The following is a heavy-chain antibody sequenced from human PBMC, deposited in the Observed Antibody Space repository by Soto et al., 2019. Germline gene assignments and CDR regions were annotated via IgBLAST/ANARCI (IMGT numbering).Heavy chain of an antibody. J-gene: IGHJ4*02. Sequence: SETLSLTCAVSCGSISSSNWWSWVRQPPGKGLEWIGEIYHSGSTNYNPSLKSRVTISVDKSKNQFSLKLSSVTAADTAVYYCASLSDYDSSGYSYWGQGTLVTVSS. V-gene: IGHV4-4*02. CDR2: IYHSGST. D-gene: IGHD3-22*01. CDR1: CGSISSSNW. CDR3: ASLSDYDSSGYSY.